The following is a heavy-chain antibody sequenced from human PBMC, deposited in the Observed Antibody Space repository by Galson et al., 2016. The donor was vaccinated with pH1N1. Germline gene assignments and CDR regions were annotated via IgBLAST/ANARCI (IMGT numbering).Heavy chain of an antibody. D-gene: IGHD3-16*02. Sequence: SLRLSCAASGFTFTDFWMTWVRQPPGRGLEWVANIKQDGSDQNYVDSVKGRFTISRDNAKNSLYLQMDGLGAEDTALYYCARAIGSRSAYWGQGTLVTVSS. V-gene: IGHV3-7*01. CDR1: GFTFTDFW. CDR2: IKQDGSDQ. CDR3: ARAIGSRSAY. J-gene: IGHJ4*02.